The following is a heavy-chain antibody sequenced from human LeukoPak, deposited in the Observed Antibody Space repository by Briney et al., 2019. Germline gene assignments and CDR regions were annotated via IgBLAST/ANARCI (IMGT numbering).Heavy chain of an antibody. CDR1: GGSISSGGYY. V-gene: IGHV4-31*03. D-gene: IGHD1-26*01. J-gene: IGHJ1*01. Sequence: NASETLSLTCTVSGGSISSGGYYWSWIRQHPGKGLEWIGYIYYSGSTYYNPSLKSRVTISVDTSKNQFSLLLNSVTPEDTAVYYCAKSGSYLEYLQHWGQGTPVTVSS. CDR2: IYYSGST. CDR3: AKSGSYLEYLQH.